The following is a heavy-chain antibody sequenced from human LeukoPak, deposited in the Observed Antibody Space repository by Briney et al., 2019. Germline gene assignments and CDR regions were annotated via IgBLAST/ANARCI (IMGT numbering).Heavy chain of an antibody. CDR1: GFTFSSYG. J-gene: IGHJ4*02. V-gene: IGHV3-30*02. CDR3: ARDFSSGWTFDY. Sequence: GGSLRLSCAASGFTFSSYGMHWVRQAPGKGLEWVAFIRYDGSNKYYADSVKGRFTISRDNSKNTLYLQMNSLRAEDTAVYYCARDFSSGWTFDYWGQGTLVTVSS. D-gene: IGHD6-19*01. CDR2: IRYDGSNK.